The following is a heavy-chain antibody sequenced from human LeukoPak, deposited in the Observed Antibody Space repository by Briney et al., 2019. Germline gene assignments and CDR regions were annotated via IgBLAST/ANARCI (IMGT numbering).Heavy chain of an antibody. Sequence: GGSLRLSCAASGFTFSDYYMSWIRQAPGKGLEWVSYISSSGSTIYYADSVKGRFTISRDNAKNSLYLQMNSLRAEDTAVYYCARDEGSELELRSETWFDPWGQGTLVTVSS. D-gene: IGHD1-7*01. J-gene: IGHJ5*02. CDR1: GFTFSDYY. CDR2: ISSSGSTI. CDR3: ARDEGSELELRSETWFDP. V-gene: IGHV3-11*04.